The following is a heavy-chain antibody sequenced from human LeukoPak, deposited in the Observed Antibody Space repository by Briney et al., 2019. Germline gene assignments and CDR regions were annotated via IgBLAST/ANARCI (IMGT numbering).Heavy chain of an antibody. Sequence: TGGSLRLSCTASGFTFSSYAMIWVRQAPGEGLEWVSGISGSGGSTYYAGSVKGRFTISRDNSKNTLYLQMNSLRAEDTAVYYCANLLGYCSGGSCYSSVYWGQGTLVTVS. J-gene: IGHJ4*02. CDR1: GFTFSSYA. V-gene: IGHV3-23*01. D-gene: IGHD2-15*01. CDR2: ISGSGGST. CDR3: ANLLGYCSGGSCYSSVY.